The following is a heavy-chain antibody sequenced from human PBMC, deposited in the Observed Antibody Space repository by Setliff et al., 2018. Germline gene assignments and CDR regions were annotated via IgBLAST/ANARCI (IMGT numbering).Heavy chain of an antibody. CDR2: IYQSGIT. V-gene: IGHV4-4*02. CDR3: VREGYSEYFQD. Sequence: PSETLSLTCTVSGESIRSNNWWNWVRQPPGKGLEWIGDIYQSGITTYNVSLKSRVSISVDTSKNQLSLTLSSVTAADTAVYYCVREGYSEYFQDWGRGTLVTVSS. J-gene: IGHJ1*01. D-gene: IGHD1-1*01. CDR1: GESIRSNNW.